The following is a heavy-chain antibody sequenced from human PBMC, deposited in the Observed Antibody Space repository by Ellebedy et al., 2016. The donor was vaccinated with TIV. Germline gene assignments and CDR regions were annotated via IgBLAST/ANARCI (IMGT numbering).Heavy chain of an antibody. CDR3: ARGGKYGSGVGVDY. CDR2: IYYSGST. CDR1: GGSISSGDYY. D-gene: IGHD3-10*01. J-gene: IGHJ4*02. Sequence: SETLSLXXTVSGGSISSGDYYWSWIRQPPGKGLEWIGYIYYSGSTNYNPSLKSRVTISVDTSKNQFSLKLSSVTAADTAVYYCARGGKYGSGVGVDYWGQGTLVTVSS. V-gene: IGHV4-61*08.